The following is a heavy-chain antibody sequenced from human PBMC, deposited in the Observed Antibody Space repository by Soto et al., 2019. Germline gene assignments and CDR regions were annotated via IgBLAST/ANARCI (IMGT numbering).Heavy chain of an antibody. V-gene: IGHV3-33*01. CDR3: ARDPARVVAVPYNWFDP. CDR1: GFTFSSYG. Sequence: PGGSLRLSCAASGFTFSSYGMHWVRQAPGRGLEWVAVIWYDGSNKYYADSVKGRFTISRDNSKNTLYLQMNSLRAEDTAVYYCARDPARVVAVPYNWFDPWGQGTLVTVSS. J-gene: IGHJ5*02. D-gene: IGHD2-15*01. CDR2: IWYDGSNK.